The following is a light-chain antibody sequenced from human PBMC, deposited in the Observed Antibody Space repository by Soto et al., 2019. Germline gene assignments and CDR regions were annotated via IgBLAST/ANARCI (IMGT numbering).Light chain of an antibody. CDR2: GAS. V-gene: IGKV3-20*01. CDR3: QQYMSSVT. CDR1: QSVDSTF. Sequence: EIVLTQPPGSLSLSPGERATLSCRASQSVDSTFFAWYQKKPGQAPRLLIYGASKRATGVPDRFSGSGSGTDFTLTISRLEPEDFAVYYCQQYMSSVTFGQGTKVEI. J-gene: IGKJ1*01.